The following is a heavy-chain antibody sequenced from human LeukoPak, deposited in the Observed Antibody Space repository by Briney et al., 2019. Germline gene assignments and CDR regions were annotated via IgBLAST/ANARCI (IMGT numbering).Heavy chain of an antibody. CDR1: GFTFSNYE. CDR2: IKQDGSEK. D-gene: IGHD3-22*01. Sequence: GGSLRLSCAASGFTFSNYEINWVRQAPGKGLEWVANIKQDGSEKYYVDSVKGRLTISRDNAKNSLYLQMNSLRAEDTAVYYCARETLYYYDSSGYGVYWGQGTLVTVSS. CDR3: ARETLYYYDSSGYGVY. V-gene: IGHV3-7*01. J-gene: IGHJ4*02.